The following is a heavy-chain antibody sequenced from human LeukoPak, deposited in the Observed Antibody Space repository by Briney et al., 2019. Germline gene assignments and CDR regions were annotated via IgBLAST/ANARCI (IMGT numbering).Heavy chain of an antibody. CDR2: IYSGDTT. CDR1: GFTVSTNY. V-gene: IGHV3-66*01. Sequence: AGGSLRLSCAASGFTVSTNYMSWVRQAPGKGLGWVSVIYSGDTTFYADSVRGKFTISRDNSKNTLYLQTNSLRAEDTAVYYCASILRSSSGYYFDYWGQGTLVTVSS. CDR3: ASILRSSSGYYFDY. J-gene: IGHJ4*02. D-gene: IGHD3-10*01.